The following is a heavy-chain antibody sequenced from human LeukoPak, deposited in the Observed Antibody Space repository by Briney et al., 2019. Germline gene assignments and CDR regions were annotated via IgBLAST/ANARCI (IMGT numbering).Heavy chain of an antibody. J-gene: IGHJ5*02. CDR1: GFTFGDYA. CDR2: IRTKAYGGTT. Sequence: GGSLRLSCTTSGFTFGDYAVTWVRQAPGKGREWVGFIRTKAYGGTTEYAASVNGRFTISRDDSKSIAYLQMNSLKTEDTAVYYCTRDPPIPWGQGTLVTVSS. CDR3: TRDPPIP. V-gene: IGHV3-49*04.